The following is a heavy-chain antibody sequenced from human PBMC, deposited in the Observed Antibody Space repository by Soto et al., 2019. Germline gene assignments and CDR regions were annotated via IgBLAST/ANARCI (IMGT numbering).Heavy chain of an antibody. J-gene: IGHJ5*02. CDR1: GGSFSGYY. Sequence: PSETLSLTCAVYGGSFSGYYWSWIRQPPGKGLEWIGEINHSGSTNYNPSLKSRVTISVDTSKNQFSLKLSSVTAADTAVYYCARGSRITMVRGLNWFDPWGQGTLVTVSS. CDR2: INHSGST. D-gene: IGHD3-10*01. V-gene: IGHV4-34*01. CDR3: ARGSRITMVRGLNWFDP.